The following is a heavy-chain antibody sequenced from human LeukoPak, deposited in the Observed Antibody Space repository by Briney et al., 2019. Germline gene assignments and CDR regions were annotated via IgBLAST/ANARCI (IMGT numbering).Heavy chain of an antibody. J-gene: IGHJ6*03. Sequence: GGSLRLSCAASGFTFSNYGIHWVRQAPGKGLEWVAVISYDGSNKYYADSVKGRFTISRDNSKNTLYLQMNSLRAEDTAVYYCARVKVGATYYYYYYMDVWGQGTLVTVSS. D-gene: IGHD1-26*01. V-gene: IGHV3-30*03. CDR1: GFTFSNYG. CDR3: ARVKVGATYYYYYYMDV. CDR2: ISYDGSNK.